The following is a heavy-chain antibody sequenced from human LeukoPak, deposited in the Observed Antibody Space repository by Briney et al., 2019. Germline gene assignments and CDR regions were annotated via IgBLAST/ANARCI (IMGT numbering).Heavy chain of an antibody. CDR2: IYTSGST. D-gene: IGHD1-20*01. V-gene: IGHV4-61*02. Sequence: SETLSLTCTVSGGSISSGSYYWSWIRQPAGKGLEWIGRIYTSGSTNYNPSLKSRVTMSVDTSKNQFSLKLSSVTAADTAVYYCARDPQAGANWNDGYWGQGTLVTVSS. J-gene: IGHJ4*02. CDR3: ARDPQAGANWNDGY. CDR1: GGSISSGSYY.